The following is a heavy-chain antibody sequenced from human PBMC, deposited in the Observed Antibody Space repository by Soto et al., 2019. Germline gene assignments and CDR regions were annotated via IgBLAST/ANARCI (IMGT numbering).Heavy chain of an antibody. J-gene: IGHJ4*02. CDR2: MQPSSGRT. V-gene: IGHV1-8*01. Sequence: ASVKVSCKASGYSFTGLDINWVRQTTGQGLEWMGWMQPSSGRTGYAQKFQGRVTMTRDTSINTAYMELSSLTSDDTAFYYCARGVTAGVDYWGQGTLVTVSS. CDR1: GYSFTGLD. D-gene: IGHD1-26*01. CDR3: ARGVTAGVDY.